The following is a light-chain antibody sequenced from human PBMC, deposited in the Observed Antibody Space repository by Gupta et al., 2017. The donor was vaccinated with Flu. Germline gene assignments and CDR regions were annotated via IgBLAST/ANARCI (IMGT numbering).Light chain of an antibody. CDR2: DAS. CDR3: QVWGSGHDLVV. V-gene: IGLV3-21*02. Sequence: STVLTQPPSVSVAPGHTARITCGGSNIGSKILHWYQQEPGQAPVLCLSDASDRPSGIPERFSGSTSGNTATLTISRVEAGDEADYYCQVWGSGHDLVVFGGGTKLTVL. CDR1: NIGSKI. J-gene: IGLJ2*01.